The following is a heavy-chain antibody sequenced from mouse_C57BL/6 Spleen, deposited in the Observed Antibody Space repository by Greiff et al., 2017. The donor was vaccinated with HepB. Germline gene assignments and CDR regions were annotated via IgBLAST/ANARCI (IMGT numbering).Heavy chain of an antibody. D-gene: IGHD1-1*01. J-gene: IGHJ1*03. CDR2: LDPSDSYT. CDR3: ARGYDGSSYWYFDV. V-gene: IGHV1-69*01. CDR1: GYTFTSYW. Sequence: VQLKQPGAELVMPGASVKLSCKASGYTFTSYWMHWVKQRPGQGLEWIGELDPSDSYTNYNQKFKGKSTLTVDKSSSTAYMQLSSLTSEDSAVYYCARGYDGSSYWYFDVWGTGTTVTVSS.